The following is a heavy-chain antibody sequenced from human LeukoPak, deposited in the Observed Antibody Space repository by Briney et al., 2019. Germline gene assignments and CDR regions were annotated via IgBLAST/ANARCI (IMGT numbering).Heavy chain of an antibody. CDR1: GGSISSYY. CDR3: ARDRVPDGLDV. Sequence: SETLSLTCTVSGGSISSYYWNWIRQPPGKGLEWIGGIHYSGSTKYKPSLKSRVTISVDTSKNQFSLKLSFVTAPDTAVHYCARDRVPDGLDVWGQGTTVTVSS. D-gene: IGHD1-14*01. CDR2: IHYSGST. J-gene: IGHJ6*02. V-gene: IGHV4-59*12.